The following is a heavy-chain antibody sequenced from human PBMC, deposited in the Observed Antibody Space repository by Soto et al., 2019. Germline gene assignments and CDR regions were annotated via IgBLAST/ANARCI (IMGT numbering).Heavy chain of an antibody. CDR1: GFTFSSYA. CDR3: ARYDSSGYYYSYFDY. D-gene: IGHD3-22*01. V-gene: IGHV3-23*01. CDR2: ISGSGGST. J-gene: IGHJ4*02. Sequence: HPVGSLRLSCAASGFTFSSYAMSWVRQAPGKGLEWVSAISGSGGSTYYADSVKGRFTISRDNSKNTLYLQMNSLRAEDTAVYYCARYDSSGYYYSYFDYWGQGTLVTVSS.